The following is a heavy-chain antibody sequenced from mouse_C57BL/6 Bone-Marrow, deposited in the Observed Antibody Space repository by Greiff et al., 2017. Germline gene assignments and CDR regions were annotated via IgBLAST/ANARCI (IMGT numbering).Heavy chain of an antibody. J-gene: IGHJ4*01. CDR3: ARDDDGYHYAMDY. CDR1: GYAFTNYL. CDR2: INPGSGGT. D-gene: IGHD2-3*01. V-gene: IGHV1-54*01. Sequence: QVQLMESGAELVRPGTSVKVSCKASGYAFTNYLIEWVKQRPGQGLEWIGVINPGSGGTNYNEKFKGKATLTADKSSSTAYMQLSSLTSEDSAVYFCARDDDGYHYAMDYWGQGTSVTVSS.